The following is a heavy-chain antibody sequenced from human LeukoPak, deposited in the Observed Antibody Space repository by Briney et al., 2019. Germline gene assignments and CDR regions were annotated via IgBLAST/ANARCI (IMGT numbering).Heavy chain of an antibody. D-gene: IGHD6-13*01. J-gene: IGHJ1*01. Sequence: PGGSLTLSCAASGFTFSSYAMSWVRQAPGKGLECVSAISGSGGSTFYADSVKGRFTISRDNSKNTLYLQMNSLRAEDTAVYYCAKEVSFRAAAGTLEYFQHWGQGTLVTISS. CDR3: AKEVSFRAAAGTLEYFQH. CDR1: GFTFSSYA. V-gene: IGHV3-23*01. CDR2: ISGSGGST.